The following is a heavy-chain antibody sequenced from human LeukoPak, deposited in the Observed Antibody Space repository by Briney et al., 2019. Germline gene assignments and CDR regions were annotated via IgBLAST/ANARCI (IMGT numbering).Heavy chain of an antibody. Sequence: GGSLRLSCVASGFTFSSYAMSWVRQAAGKGLEWVSSTSSSGETTYYADSVKGRFTISRDNSRNTLYLQMNNLRAEDTAVYYCAKDRPNYYGTNGHYYRRDGDCWGQGTLVTVSS. D-gene: IGHD3-22*01. CDR1: GFTFSSYA. V-gene: IGHV3-23*01. J-gene: IGHJ4*02. CDR2: TSSSGETT. CDR3: AKDRPNYYGTNGHYYRRDGDC.